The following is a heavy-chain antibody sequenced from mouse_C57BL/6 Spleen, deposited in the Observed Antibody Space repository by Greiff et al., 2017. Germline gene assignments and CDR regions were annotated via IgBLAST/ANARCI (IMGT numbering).Heavy chain of an antibody. Sequence: EVKLMESGPGLVKPSQSLSLTCSVTGYSITSGYYWNWIRQFPGNKLEWMGYISYDGSNNYNPSLKNRISITRDTSKNQFFLKLNSVTTEDTATYYCARDQGHYYSNWYFDVWGTGTTVTVSS. D-gene: IGHD2-5*01. CDR3: ARDQGHYYSNWYFDV. J-gene: IGHJ1*03. CDR1: GYSITSGYY. CDR2: ISYDGSN. V-gene: IGHV3-6*01.